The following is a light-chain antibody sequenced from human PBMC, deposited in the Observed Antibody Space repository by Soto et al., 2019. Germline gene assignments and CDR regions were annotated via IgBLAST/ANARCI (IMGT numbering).Light chain of an antibody. CDR1: QSVTSSY. Sequence: EIVLTQSPGTMSLSPGERATASGRASQSVTSSYLAWYQQRPGQAPTLLIYDASYRATDIPTRFSGSGSGTDFTLTISSLEPEDFAIYYCQQHQYWPPITFGQGTRLEIK. V-gene: IGKV3-11*01. CDR2: DAS. CDR3: QQHQYWPPIT. J-gene: IGKJ5*01.